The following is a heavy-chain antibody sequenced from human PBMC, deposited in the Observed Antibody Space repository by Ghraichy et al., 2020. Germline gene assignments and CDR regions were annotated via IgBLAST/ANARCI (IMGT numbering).Heavy chain of an antibody. CDR3: ARERLGYCTGGVCPPHAYYYYYYMDV. CDR2: INHSGST. V-gene: IGHV4-34*01. CDR1: GGSFSGYY. D-gene: IGHD2-8*02. J-gene: IGHJ6*03. Sequence: ETLSLTCAVYGGSFSGYYWSWIRQPPGKGLEWIGEINHSGSTNYNPSLKSRVTISVDTSKNQFSLKLSSVTAADTAVYYCARERLGYCTGGVCPPHAYYYYYYMDVWGKGTTVTVSS.